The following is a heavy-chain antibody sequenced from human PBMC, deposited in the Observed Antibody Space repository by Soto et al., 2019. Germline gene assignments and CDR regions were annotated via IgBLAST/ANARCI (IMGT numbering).Heavy chain of an antibody. CDR1: GFTFSSYG. CDR2: IWYDGSNK. D-gene: IGHD3-10*01. V-gene: IGHV3-33*01. J-gene: IGHJ4*02. Sequence: QVQLVESGGGVVQPGRSLRLSCAASGFTFSSYGMHWVRQAPGKGLEWVAVIWYDGSNKYYADSVKGRFTTSRDNSKNTLYLQMNSLRAEDTAVYYCARDYGSGSYYMFDYWGQGTLVTVSS. CDR3: ARDYGSGSYYMFDY.